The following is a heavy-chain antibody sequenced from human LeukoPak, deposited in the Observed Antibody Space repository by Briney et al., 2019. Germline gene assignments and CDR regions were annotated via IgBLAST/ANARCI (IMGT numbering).Heavy chain of an antibody. D-gene: IGHD3-22*01. Sequence: GASVTVSCTASGYTFTGNYMHWVRQAPGQGLEWMGWINPNSGGTNYAQKFQGRVTMTRDTSIGTAYMELNRLRSDDTAVYYCARGSYDSSDFEYFHHWGQGTLVTVSS. CDR3: ARGSYDSSDFEYFHH. J-gene: IGHJ1*01. CDR1: GYTFTGNY. V-gene: IGHV1-2*02. CDR2: INPNSGGT.